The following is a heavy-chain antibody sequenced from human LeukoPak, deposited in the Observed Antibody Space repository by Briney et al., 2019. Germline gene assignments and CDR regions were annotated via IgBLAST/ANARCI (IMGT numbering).Heavy chain of an antibody. V-gene: IGHV3-30*04. Sequence: GGSLRLCCAASGFTFSSYAMHWVRQAPGKGLEWVAVISYDGSNKYYADSVKGRFTISRDNSKNTLYLQMNSLRAEDTAVYYCAKGLVGLIAAAGTDYWGQGTLVTVSS. CDR1: GFTFSSYA. J-gene: IGHJ4*02. CDR2: ISYDGSNK. D-gene: IGHD6-13*01. CDR3: AKGLVGLIAAAGTDY.